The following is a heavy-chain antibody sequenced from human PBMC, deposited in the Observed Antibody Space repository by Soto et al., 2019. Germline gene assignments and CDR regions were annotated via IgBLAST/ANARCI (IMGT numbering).Heavy chain of an antibody. Sequence: GVLRLSCAASGFTFSSYAMSWVRQAPGKGLEWVSAISGSGGSTYYADSVKGRFTISRDNSKNTLYLQMNSLRAEDTAVYYCAKAMVRGVIITFALDYWGRGTLVTVSS. J-gene: IGHJ4*02. CDR3: AKAMVRGVIITFALDY. V-gene: IGHV3-23*01. D-gene: IGHD3-10*01. CDR2: ISGSGGST. CDR1: GFTFSSYA.